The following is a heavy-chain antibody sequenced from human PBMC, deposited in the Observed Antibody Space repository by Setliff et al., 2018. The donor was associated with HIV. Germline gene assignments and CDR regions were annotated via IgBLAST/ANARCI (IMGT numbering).Heavy chain of an antibody. V-gene: IGHV5-51*01. D-gene: IGHD3-10*01. CDR2: IYPSDSDT. Sequence: PGESLKISCKGFGYRFTSYWIGWARHMPGKGLEWMGIIYPSDSDTRYSPSFQGQVTISADKSISTAYLQWSSLKASDTAIYYCAISGSPDRRPTWGQGTLVTVSS. CDR1: GYRFTSYW. J-gene: IGHJ5*02. CDR3: AISGSPDRRPT.